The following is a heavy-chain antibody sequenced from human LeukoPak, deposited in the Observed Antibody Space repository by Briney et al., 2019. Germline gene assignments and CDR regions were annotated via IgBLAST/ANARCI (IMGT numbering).Heavy chain of an antibody. CDR1: GYTFTHQW. J-gene: IGHJ4*02. CDR3: ARHSDVVGAI. CDR2: IYPRDSDT. D-gene: IGHD3-16*01. V-gene: IGHV5-51*01. Sequence: GESLKISCEASGYTFTHQWIGWVRQMRGTGLGWVGIIYPRDSDTIYSPSFQGHVTISADTSIHTAYLEWRSLEASDTAMYYCARHSDVVGAIWGQGTQVTVSS.